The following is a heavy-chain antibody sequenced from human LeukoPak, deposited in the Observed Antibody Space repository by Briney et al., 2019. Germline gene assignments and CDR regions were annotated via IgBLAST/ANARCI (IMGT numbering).Heavy chain of an antibody. V-gene: IGHV3-23*01. J-gene: IGHJ4*02. D-gene: IGHD5-12*01. CDR1: GFTFSSYA. CDR3: AKCNSYNGFGTIDF. Sequence: PGGSLRLSCAASGFTFSSYAMSWVRQAPGKGLEWVSAISGSGGSTYYADSVKGRFTISRDNSKNTLYLQMNSLRAEDTAVYYCAKCNSYNGFGTIDFWGQGTLVTVSS. CDR2: ISGSGGST.